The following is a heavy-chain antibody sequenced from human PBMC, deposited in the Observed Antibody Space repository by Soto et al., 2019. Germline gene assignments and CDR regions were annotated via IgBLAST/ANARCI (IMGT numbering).Heavy chain of an antibody. CDR2: IFYTGST. V-gene: IGHV4-30-4*01. Sequence: PSETLSLTCSVSGGTINSGDYFWSWIRQPPGKGLEWIGSIFYTGSTYYSPSLKSRASMSMDTSKNLFSLKLSSVTAADTAVYYCARVRGVHCSSTSCYTQSYYYYYGMDVWGQGTTVTVSS. J-gene: IGHJ6*02. D-gene: IGHD2-2*02. CDR3: ARVRGVHCSSTSCYTQSYYYYYGMDV. CDR1: GGTINSGDYF.